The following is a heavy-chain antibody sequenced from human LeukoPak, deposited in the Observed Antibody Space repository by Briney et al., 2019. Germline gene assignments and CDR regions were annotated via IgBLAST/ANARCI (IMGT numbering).Heavy chain of an antibody. CDR2: MNPNSGNT. V-gene: IGHV1-8*01. CDR3: ARGPYYYYGMDV. CDR1: GYTFTSYD. J-gene: IGHJ6*02. Sequence: ASVKVSCKASGYTFTSYDINWVRQATGQGLEWMGWMNPNSGNTGYAQKFQRRVTMTRNTSISTAYMELSSLRSEDTAVYYCARGPYYYYGMDVWGQGTTVTVSS.